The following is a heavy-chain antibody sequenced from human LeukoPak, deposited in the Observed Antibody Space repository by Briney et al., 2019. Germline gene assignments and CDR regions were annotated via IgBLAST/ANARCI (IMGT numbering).Heavy chain of an antibody. CDR1: GGSINSGGYY. V-gene: IGHV4-31*03. CDR3: ARVRGYYDFWSGYYDYYYYMDV. CDR2: IYYSGST. J-gene: IGHJ6*03. D-gene: IGHD3-3*01. Sequence: PSETLSLTCTVSGGSINSGGYYWSWIRQHPGKGLEWIGYIYYSGSTYYNPSLKSRVTISVDTSKNQFSLKLSSVTAADTAVYYCARVRGYYDFWSGYYDYYYYMDVWGKGTTVTVSS.